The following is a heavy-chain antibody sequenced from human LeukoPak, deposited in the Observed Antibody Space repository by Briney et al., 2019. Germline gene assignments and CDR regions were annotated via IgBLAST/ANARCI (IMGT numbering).Heavy chain of an antibody. J-gene: IGHJ4*02. Sequence: GGSLRLSCAASGFTFSTYEMNWVRQAPGKGLEWVSYISRSGSTIHYADSVKGRFTLSRDNAKNSLYLQMNSLRAEDTAVYYCARAAYGSGSYYSDWDQGTLVTVSS. D-gene: IGHD3-10*01. CDR3: ARAAYGSGSYYSD. V-gene: IGHV3-48*03. CDR1: GFTFSTYE. CDR2: ISRSGSTI.